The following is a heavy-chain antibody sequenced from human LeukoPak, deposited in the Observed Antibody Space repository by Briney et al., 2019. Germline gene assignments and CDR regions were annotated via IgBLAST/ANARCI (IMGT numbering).Heavy chain of an antibody. J-gene: IGHJ5*02. V-gene: IGHV4-4*07. CDR1: GGSISSYY. CDR3: ARDRFGYSFAYNWFDP. CDR2: IYTSGST. D-gene: IGHD5-18*01. Sequence: SETLSLTCTVSGGSISSYYWSCIRQPPGKGLEWIGRIYTSGSTNYNPSLKSRVTMSVDTSKNQFSLKLSSVTAADTAVYYCARDRFGYSFAYNWFDPWGQGTLVTVSS.